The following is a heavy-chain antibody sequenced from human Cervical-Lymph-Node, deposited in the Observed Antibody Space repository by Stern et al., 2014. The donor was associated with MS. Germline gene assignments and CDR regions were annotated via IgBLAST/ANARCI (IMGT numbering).Heavy chain of an antibody. CDR1: GYSFTDSW. V-gene: IGHV5-51*01. CDR3: ARAQGNLLLMVNATDWDWFDP. Sequence: VQLVQSGAEVKQPGESLKISCKGSGYSFTDSWIGWVRQMPGKGLEWMGIIYPGDSDTRYSPAFQGQVTLPADRSLRTAFLQWNSLKASDTAIYYCARAQGNLLLMVNATDWDWFDPWGQGTLVTVSS. J-gene: IGHJ5*02. D-gene: IGHD2-8*01. CDR2: IYPGDSDT.